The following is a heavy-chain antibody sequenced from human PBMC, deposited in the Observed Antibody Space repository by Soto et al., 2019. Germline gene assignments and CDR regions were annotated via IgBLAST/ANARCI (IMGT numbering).Heavy chain of an antibody. D-gene: IGHD1-26*01. V-gene: IGHV3-23*01. Sequence: LRLSCATSGFTFSSYAMSWVRQAPGKGLEWVSTISGSGGNTYYADSVKGRFTISRDNSKNTLYLQMNSLRAEDTAVYYCAKSLRGSYPFDYWGQGTLVTVSS. CDR3: AKSLRGSYPFDY. J-gene: IGHJ4*02. CDR1: GFTFSSYA. CDR2: ISGSGGNT.